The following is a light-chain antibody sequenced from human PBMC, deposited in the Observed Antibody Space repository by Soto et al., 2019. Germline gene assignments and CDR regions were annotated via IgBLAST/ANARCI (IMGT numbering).Light chain of an antibody. J-gene: IGKJ1*01. CDR1: QSVSSNY. V-gene: IGKV3-20*01. CDR3: DLEFSLRT. Sequence: EIVLTQSPGALSLSPGERATLSCRASQSVSSNYLAWYQQIPGQAPRPRIYGASCRVPGIPDRFSGRWAGTDFTLTISIQEAEDLADYCRDLEFSLRTFGQGTKVDIK. CDR2: GAS.